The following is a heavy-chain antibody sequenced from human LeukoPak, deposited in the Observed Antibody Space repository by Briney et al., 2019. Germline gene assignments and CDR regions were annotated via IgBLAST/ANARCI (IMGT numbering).Heavy chain of an antibody. CDR1: GFTFSTYG. J-gene: IGHJ4*02. D-gene: IGHD3-10*01. V-gene: IGHV3-30*03. CDR2: ISYDGSNK. CDR3: ARLAEMVRVSYFDY. Sequence: PGGSLRLSCAASGFTFSTYGMHWVRQAPGKGLEWVAVISYDGSNKYYADSVKGRFTISRDNSKNTLYLQMNSLRAEDTAVYYCARLAEMVRVSYFDYWGQGTLVTVSS.